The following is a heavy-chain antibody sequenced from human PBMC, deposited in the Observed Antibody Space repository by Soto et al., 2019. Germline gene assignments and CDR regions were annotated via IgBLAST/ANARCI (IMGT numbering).Heavy chain of an antibody. CDR2: IYCSGST. D-gene: IGHD3-10*01. V-gene: IGHV4-59*01. Sequence: SETLSLTCTVSGGSISSYYWSWIRQPPGKGLEWIGYIYCSGSTNYNPSLKSRVTISVDTSKNQFSLKLSSVTAADTAVYYCARVGGYYGSGSYSPYYYYYMDVWGKGTTVTVSS. J-gene: IGHJ6*03. CDR3: ARVGGYYGSGSYSPYYYYYMDV. CDR1: GGSISSYY.